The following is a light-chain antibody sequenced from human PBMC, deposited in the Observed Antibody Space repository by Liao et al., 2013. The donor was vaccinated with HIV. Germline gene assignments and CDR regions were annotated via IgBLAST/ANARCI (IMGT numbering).Light chain of an antibody. J-gene: IGLJ1*01. V-gene: IGLV3-21*01. CDR3: QVWDTTTDHHV. CDR1: NIGSKS. CDR2: YDN. Sequence: SYVLNQPPSVSVAPGETATITCGGNNIGSKSVHWYQQKPGQAPHLVISYDNDRPSGIPARFSGSNSGNTATLTINRVEAGDEADYYCQVWDTTTDHHVFGTGTRVTVL.